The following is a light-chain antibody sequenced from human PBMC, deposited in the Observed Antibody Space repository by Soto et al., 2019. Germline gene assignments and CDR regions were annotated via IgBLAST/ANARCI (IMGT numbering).Light chain of an antibody. CDR3: QQDYNLFT. Sequence: EIVMTQSPATLSLSPGERATLSCRASQSVSSSYLSWYQQKPGQAPRLLIYGASTRATGIPARFSGSGSGTDFTLTISSLQPEDVAVYYCQQDYNLFTFGPGTKVDIK. J-gene: IGKJ3*01. CDR2: GAS. V-gene: IGKV3D-7*01. CDR1: QSVSSSY.